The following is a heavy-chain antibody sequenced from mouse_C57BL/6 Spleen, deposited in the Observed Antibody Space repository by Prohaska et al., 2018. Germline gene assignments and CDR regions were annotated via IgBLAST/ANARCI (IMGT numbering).Heavy chain of an antibody. CDR2: INSDGSAI. V-gene: IGHV11-2*01. CDR3: MRYGNYWEFDV. CDR1: GFTFSGFW. D-gene: IGHD2-1*01. J-gene: IGHJ1*01. Sequence: EVQLLETGGGLVQPGGSRGLSCEGSGFTFSGFWMSWVRQTPGKTLEWIGEINSDGSAINYAPSIKDRFTIFRDNDKSTLYLQMSNVRSEDTATYFCMRYGNYWEFDVWGAGTKDMVS.